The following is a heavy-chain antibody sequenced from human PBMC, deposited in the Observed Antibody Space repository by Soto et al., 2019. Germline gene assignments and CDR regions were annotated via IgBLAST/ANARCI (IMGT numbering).Heavy chain of an antibody. V-gene: IGHV3-23*01. Sequence: EVQLLESGGGLVQPGGSMRLSCAASGFTFSNYAMTWVRRAPGKGLEWVSGISGFGGNTYYADSAKGRFSISRDNSKNTLNLLMNNLRAEDTAVYYCANGFHSSTWYSFDNWGQGTLVTVSS. CDR3: ANGFHSSTWYSFDN. CDR2: ISGFGGNT. CDR1: GFTFSNYA. D-gene: IGHD6-13*01. J-gene: IGHJ4*02.